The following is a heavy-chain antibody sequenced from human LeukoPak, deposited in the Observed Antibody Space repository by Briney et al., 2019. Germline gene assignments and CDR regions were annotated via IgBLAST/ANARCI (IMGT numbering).Heavy chain of an antibody. Sequence: SVKVSCKASVGTLSSYAISWVRQAPGQGLEWMGGIIPIFGTANYAQKFQGRVTITADESTSTAYMELSSLRSEDTAVYYCACVGYYYDSSGYPWGQGTLVTVSS. CDR1: VGTLSSYA. V-gene: IGHV1-69*13. CDR2: IIPIFGTA. CDR3: ACVGYYYDSSGYP. D-gene: IGHD3-22*01. J-gene: IGHJ5*02.